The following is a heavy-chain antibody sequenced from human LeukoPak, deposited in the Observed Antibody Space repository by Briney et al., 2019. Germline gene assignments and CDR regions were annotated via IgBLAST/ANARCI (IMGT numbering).Heavy chain of an antibody. V-gene: IGHV4-59*01. CDR2: IYYSGST. Sequence: PSETLPLTCTVSGGSISSYYWSWIRQPPGKGLEWIGYIYYSGSTNYNPSLKSRVTISVDTSKNQFSLKLSSVTAADTAVYYCARVYSSSWFESVWFDPWGQGTLVTVSS. D-gene: IGHD6-13*01. J-gene: IGHJ5*02. CDR3: ARVYSSSWFESVWFDP. CDR1: GGSISSYY.